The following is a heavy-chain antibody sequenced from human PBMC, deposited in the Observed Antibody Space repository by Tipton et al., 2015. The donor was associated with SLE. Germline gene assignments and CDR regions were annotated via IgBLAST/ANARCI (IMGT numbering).Heavy chain of an antibody. CDR2: INYSGST. V-gene: IGHV4-34*01. D-gene: IGHD6-6*01. CDR1: GGSFSGYF. Sequence: TLSLTCAVYGGSFSGYFWSWIRQPPGKGLEWIGEINYSGSTNYNPSLKSRVTISVDTSKSQFSLNLSSATAADTAVYYCARVRAARHLILGGYYYYMDFWGKGTTVTVSS. J-gene: IGHJ6*03. CDR3: ARVRAARHLILGGYYYYMDF.